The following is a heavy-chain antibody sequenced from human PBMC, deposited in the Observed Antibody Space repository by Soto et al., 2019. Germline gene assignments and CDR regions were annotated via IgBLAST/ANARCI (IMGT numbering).Heavy chain of an antibody. J-gene: IGHJ4*02. CDR2: IYYSGST. D-gene: IGHD5-18*01. Sequence: LPYTVFGGSIRNGGYYRSWKRQQPGKGLEWIGYIYYSGSTYYNPSLKSRVTISVDTSKNQFSLKLSFVTAADTAVYYCARDIGYSYGSSYFDYWGQGTLVTVS. CDR3: ARDIGYSYGSSYFDY. V-gene: IGHV4-31*03. CDR1: GGSIRNGGYY.